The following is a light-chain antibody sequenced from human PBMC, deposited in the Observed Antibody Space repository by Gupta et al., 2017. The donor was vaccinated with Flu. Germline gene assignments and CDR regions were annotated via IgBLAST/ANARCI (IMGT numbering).Light chain of an antibody. Sequence: DIQMTTSPSSLSASVGERATITCRASQSISSYLNWYQQRPGKAPKLLIYAASSLQSGVPARFGGSGSGTDFTLTISSLDPEDFATYYCQQSDNNPRAFGRGTKVEIK. CDR3: QQSDNNPRA. J-gene: IGKJ1*01. CDR2: AAS. CDR1: QSISSY. V-gene: IGKV1-39*01.